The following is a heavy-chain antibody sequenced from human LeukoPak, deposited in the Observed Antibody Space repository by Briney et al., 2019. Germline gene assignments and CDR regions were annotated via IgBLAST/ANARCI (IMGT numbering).Heavy chain of an antibody. V-gene: IGHV1-69*13. J-gene: IGHJ2*01. Sequence: GASVKVSCKASGGTFSSYAISWVRQAPGQGLEWMGGIIPIFGTANYAQKFQGRVTITADESTSTAYMELSSLRSEDTAVYYCARDSTTRSDFWSGSRYFDLWGRGTLVTVSS. CDR3: ARDSTTRSDFWSGSRYFDL. CDR1: GGTFSSYA. D-gene: IGHD3-3*01. CDR2: IIPIFGTA.